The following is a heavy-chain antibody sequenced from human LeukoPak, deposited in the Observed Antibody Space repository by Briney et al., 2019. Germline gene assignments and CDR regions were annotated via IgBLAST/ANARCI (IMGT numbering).Heavy chain of an antibody. J-gene: IGHJ4*02. CDR1: LGTFSSYA. CDR3: AMHSSRGSYYYTY. D-gene: IGHD1-26*01. Sequence: SVKVSCKASLGTFSSYAISWVRQAPGQEREWMGGIIPISGTANYAQKCQGIVTINTDETTSTAYMGLSSLRSEDTAVYYCAMHSSRGSYYYTYWGQGTLVTVSS. V-gene: IGHV1-69*05. CDR2: IIPISGTA.